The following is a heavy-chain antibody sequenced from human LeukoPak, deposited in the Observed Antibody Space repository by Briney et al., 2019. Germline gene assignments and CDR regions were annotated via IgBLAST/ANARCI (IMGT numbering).Heavy chain of an antibody. V-gene: IGHV4-39*01. D-gene: IGHD3-3*01. J-gene: IGHJ5*02. CDR3: ARVLRFLEWSENWFDP. CDR1: GGSISSSSYY. CDR2: IYYSGST. Sequence: PSETLSLTCTVSGGSISSSSYYWGWTRQPPGKGLEWIGSIYYSGSTYYNPSLTSRVTISVDTSKNQFSLKLSSVTAADTAVYYCARVLRFLEWSENWFDPWGQGTLVTVSS.